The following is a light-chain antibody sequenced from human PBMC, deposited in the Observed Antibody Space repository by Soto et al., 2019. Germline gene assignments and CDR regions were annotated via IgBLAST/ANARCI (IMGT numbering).Light chain of an antibody. J-gene: IGLJ3*02. Sequence: QSALTQPASVSGSPGQSITISCTGTSSDVGGYNYVSWYQQHPGKAPKVMIYEVSNRPSGVSNRFSGSKSGNTASLTISGLQAEVEADYYCSSYTSGTSWVFGGGTKVTVL. CDR3: SSYTSGTSWV. V-gene: IGLV2-14*01. CDR2: EVS. CDR1: SSDVGGYNY.